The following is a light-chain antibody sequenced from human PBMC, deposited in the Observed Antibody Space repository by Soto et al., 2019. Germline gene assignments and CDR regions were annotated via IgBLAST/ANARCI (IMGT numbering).Light chain of an antibody. CDR1: ESVSSNY. CDR2: SAF. Sequence: EMVLTQSPGTLSLSPGERGTLSCRASESVSSNYLAWYQQKTGQAPRLLIYSAFSRATGIPDRFSGSGSGTDFTLTISIREPEDFAVDYCQCYGSSPWTFGQGTKVEIK. CDR3: QCYGSSPWT. J-gene: IGKJ1*01. V-gene: IGKV3-20*01.